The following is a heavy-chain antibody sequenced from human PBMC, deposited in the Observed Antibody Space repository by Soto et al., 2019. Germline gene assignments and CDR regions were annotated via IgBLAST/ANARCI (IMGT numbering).Heavy chain of an antibody. V-gene: IGHV4-30-4*01. CDR2: IYYSGST. Sequence: PSETLSLTCTVSGGSISSGDYYWSWIRQPPGKGLEWIGYIYYSGSTYYNPSLKSRVTISVDTSKNQFSLKLSSVTAADTAVYYCARTIAAAGTLGWFDPWGQGTLVTVSS. D-gene: IGHD6-13*01. CDR3: ARTIAAAGTLGWFDP. J-gene: IGHJ5*02. CDR1: GGSISSGDYY.